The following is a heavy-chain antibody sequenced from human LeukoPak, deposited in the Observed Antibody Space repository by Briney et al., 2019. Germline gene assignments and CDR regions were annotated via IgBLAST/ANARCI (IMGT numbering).Heavy chain of an antibody. D-gene: IGHD3-9*01. V-gene: IGHV4-59*01. CDR3: ARGGDILTGYYNRVENWFDP. CDR2: IYYSGGT. CDR1: GGSISSYY. J-gene: IGHJ5*02. Sequence: PSETLSFTCTVSGGSISSYYWSWIRQPPGKGLEWIGYIYYSGGTNYNPSLKSRVTISVDTSKNQFSLKLSSVTAADTAVYYCARGGDILTGYYNRVENWFDPWGQGTLVTVSS.